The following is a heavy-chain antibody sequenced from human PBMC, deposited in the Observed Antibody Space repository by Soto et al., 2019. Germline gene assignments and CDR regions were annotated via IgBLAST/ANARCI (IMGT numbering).Heavy chain of an antibody. V-gene: IGHV3-7*05. CDR3: ARDRYDMLTGYSYDAFDI. J-gene: IGHJ3*02. Sequence: EVQLVESGGGLVQPGGSLRLSCAASGFTFSSYWMSWVRQAPGKGLEWVANIKQDGSGKYYVDSVKGRFTISRDNDRNSLYLQMNSRRAEDTAVYYCARDRYDMLTGYSYDAFDIWGQGRMVTVSS. CDR1: GFTFSSYW. D-gene: IGHD3-9*01. CDR2: IKQDGSGK.